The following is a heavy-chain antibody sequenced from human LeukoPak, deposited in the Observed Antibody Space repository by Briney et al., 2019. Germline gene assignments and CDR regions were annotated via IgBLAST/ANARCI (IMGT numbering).Heavy chain of an antibody. V-gene: IGHV3-66*01. D-gene: IGHD1-26*01. CDR3: ARDLGPIVGAFDY. J-gene: IGHJ4*02. CDR1: GLTVSSNY. Sequence: GGSLRLSCAASGLTVSSNYMSWVRQAPGKGLEWVSVIYSGGSTYYADSVKGRFTISRDNSKNTLYLQMNSLRAEDTAVYYCARDLGPIVGAFDYWGQGTLVTVSS. CDR2: IYSGGST.